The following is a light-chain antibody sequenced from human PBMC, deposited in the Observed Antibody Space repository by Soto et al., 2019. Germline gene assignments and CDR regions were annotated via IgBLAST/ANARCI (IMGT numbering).Light chain of an antibody. CDR1: SSDVGGYNY. V-gene: IGLV2-8*01. Sequence: QSVLTQPASASRSPVQSVTICCTGTSSDVGGYNYVSWYQQHPGKAPKLMIYEVSKRPSGVPDSFSGSKSGHTASLTVSGLQAEDEADYYCSSYAGSNNLRVFGTGTKVTVL. J-gene: IGLJ1*01. CDR2: EVS. CDR3: SSYAGSNNLRV.